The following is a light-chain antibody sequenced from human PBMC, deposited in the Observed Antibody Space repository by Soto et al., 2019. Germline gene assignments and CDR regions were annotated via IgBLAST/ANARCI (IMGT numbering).Light chain of an antibody. Sequence: DIVMTQTPLSLPVTPGEPASISCRSSQSLLHSNGYNYLDWYLQKPGQSPQLRFYLGSNRSSGVPDRFSGSGSGSDFTLKISRVEAEDLGVYYCMQALQNPPTFGRGTKVEIK. V-gene: IGKV2-28*01. J-gene: IGKJ1*01. CDR3: MQALQNPPT. CDR2: LGS. CDR1: QSLLHSNGYNY.